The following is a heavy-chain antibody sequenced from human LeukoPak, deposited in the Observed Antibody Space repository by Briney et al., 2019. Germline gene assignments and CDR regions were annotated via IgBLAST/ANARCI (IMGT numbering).Heavy chain of an antibody. J-gene: IGHJ6*04. D-gene: IGHD4-17*01. CDR3: ARSDYGDSYYYYYYGMDV. V-gene: IGHV4-34*01. Sequence: SETLSLTCAVHGGSFSGYYWSWIRQPPGKGLEWVGEINHSGSTNYNPSLKSRVTISVDTSKNQFSLKLSSVTAADTAVYYCARSDYGDSYYYYYYGMDVWGKGTTVTVSS. CDR1: GGSFSGYY. CDR2: INHSGST.